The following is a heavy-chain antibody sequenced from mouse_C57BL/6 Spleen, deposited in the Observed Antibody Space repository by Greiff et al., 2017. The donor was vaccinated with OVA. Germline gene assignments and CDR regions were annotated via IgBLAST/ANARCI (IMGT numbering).Heavy chain of an antibody. J-gene: IGHJ4*01. V-gene: IGHV1-61*01. D-gene: IGHD2-5*01. CDR2: IYPSDSET. Sequence: VQLQQPGAELVRPGSSVKLSCKASGYTFTSYWMDWVKQRPGQGLEWIGNIYPSDSETHYNQKFKDKATLTVDKSSSTAYMQLSSLTSEDSAVYYCARRGYSNYLYYYAMDYWGQGTSVTVSS. CDR3: ARRGYSNYLYYYAMDY. CDR1: GYTFTSYW.